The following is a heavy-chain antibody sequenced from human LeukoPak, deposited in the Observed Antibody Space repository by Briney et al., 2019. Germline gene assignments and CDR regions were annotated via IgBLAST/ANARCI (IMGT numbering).Heavy chain of an antibody. CDR3: ARGNNWNYEYYYYYMDV. CDR2: INPNSGGT. Sequence: ASVKVSCKASGYTFTGYYMHWVRQAPGQGLEWMGWINPNSGGTNYAQKFQGRVTMTRDTSISTAYMELSRLRSDDTAVYYCARGNNWNYEYYYYYMDVWGKGTTVTVSS. J-gene: IGHJ6*03. CDR1: GYTFTGYY. V-gene: IGHV1-2*02. D-gene: IGHD1-7*01.